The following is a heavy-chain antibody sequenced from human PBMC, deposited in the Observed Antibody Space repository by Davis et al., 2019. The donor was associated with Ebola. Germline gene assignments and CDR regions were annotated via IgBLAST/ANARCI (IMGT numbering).Heavy chain of an antibody. CDR2: ITGSGSST. CDR1: GFTFSSLA. CDR3: AKGLRTQWLVTKYFDY. D-gene: IGHD6-19*01. J-gene: IGHJ4*02. V-gene: IGHV3-23*01. Sequence: PGGSLRLSCAASGFTFSSLAMSWVRQAPGRGLEWVSTITGSGSSTYYADSVKGRFTISRDNSKNTLYLQMNSLRAEDTAVYYCAKGLRTQWLVTKYFDYWGQGTLVTVSS.